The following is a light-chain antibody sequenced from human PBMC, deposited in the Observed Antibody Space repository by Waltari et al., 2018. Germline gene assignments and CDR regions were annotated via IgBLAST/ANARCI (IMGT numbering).Light chain of an antibody. J-gene: IGKJ2*01. CDR2: KVS. Sequence: DVVMTQSPLSLPVTLGQPASISCRSSQSLVYSDGNTYLNGFKQRPCQSPRSLIYKVSIRDSGVPDRFSGSGSGTDFTLKISSVEAEDVGVYYCMQGTHWRGYTFGQGTKLEIK. V-gene: IGKV2-30*01. CDR1: QSLVYSDGNTY. CDR3: MQGTHWRGYT.